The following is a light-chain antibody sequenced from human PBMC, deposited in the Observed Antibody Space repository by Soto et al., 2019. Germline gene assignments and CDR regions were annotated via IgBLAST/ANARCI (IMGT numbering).Light chain of an antibody. Sequence: DIQMTQSPSSLSASVGDRVTITCGASQSIGTWLAWYQQKPGKAPKLLIYKASTLKSGVQSRFSGSGSGTEFTLTIRSLQPDDFATYYCQHYNSYSEAFGQGTKVDIK. CDR3: QHYNSYSEA. J-gene: IGKJ1*01. V-gene: IGKV1-5*03. CDR2: KAS. CDR1: QSIGTW.